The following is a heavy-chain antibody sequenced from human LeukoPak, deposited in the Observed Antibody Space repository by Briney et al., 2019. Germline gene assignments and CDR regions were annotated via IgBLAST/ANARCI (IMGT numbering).Heavy chain of an antibody. V-gene: IGHV3-33*01. D-gene: IGHD3-22*01. CDR1: GFTFSSYG. Sequence: GGSLRLSCAASGFTFSSYGMHWVRQAPGKGLEWVAVIWYDGSNKYYADSVKGRFTISRDNSKSTLYLQMNSLRAEDTAVYYCARDYGDSSGYYGYYYYGMDVWGQGTTVTVSS. CDR2: IWYDGSNK. J-gene: IGHJ6*02. CDR3: ARDYGDSSGYYGYYYYGMDV.